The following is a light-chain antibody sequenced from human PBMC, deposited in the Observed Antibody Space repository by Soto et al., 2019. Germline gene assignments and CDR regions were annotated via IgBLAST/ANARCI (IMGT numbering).Light chain of an antibody. Sequence: EIVLTQSPGTLSFSPGEGATLSCRASQSVSSSYIAWYQQRPGQAPRLLIYGASTRATGIPDRFSGSGSGTHFTLTISRLEPGDFAVYYCQHFGGTTLTFGQGTRLEI. CDR2: GAS. V-gene: IGKV3-20*01. CDR3: QHFGGTTLT. CDR1: QSVSSSY. J-gene: IGKJ5*01.